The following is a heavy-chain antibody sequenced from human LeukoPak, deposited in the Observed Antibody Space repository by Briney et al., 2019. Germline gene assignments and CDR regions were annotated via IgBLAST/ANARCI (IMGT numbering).Heavy chain of an antibody. CDR1: GGSISSYY. J-gene: IGHJ5*02. D-gene: IGHD3-22*01. CDR2: IYYSGNT. Sequence: SETLSLTCTVSGGSISSYYWSWIRQPPGKGLEWIGYIYYSGNTNYNPSLKSRVTISVDTSKNQFSLKLSSVTAADTAVYYCARDGSGYDWFDPWGQGTLVTVSS. CDR3: ARDGSGYDWFDP. V-gene: IGHV4-59*01.